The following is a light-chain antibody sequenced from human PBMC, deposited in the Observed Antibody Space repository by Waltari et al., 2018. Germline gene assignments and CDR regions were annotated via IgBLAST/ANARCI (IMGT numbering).Light chain of an antibody. J-gene: IGLJ2*01. CDR3: AAWDNNGHVV. CDR1: SSNIGSNT. V-gene: IGLV1-44*01. Sequence: QSVLTQPPSASGTPRQRVIISCSGSSSNIGSNTVHCYQHLPGTAPKLLLYTNYQRPSGVPDRFSASKSGTSAALTISGLQSVDEADYYCAAWDNNGHVVFGGGTKVTIL. CDR2: TNY.